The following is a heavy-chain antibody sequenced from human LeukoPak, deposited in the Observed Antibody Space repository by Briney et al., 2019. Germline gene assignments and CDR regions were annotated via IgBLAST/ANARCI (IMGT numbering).Heavy chain of an antibody. CDR1: GFTFSSYA. D-gene: IGHD6-6*01. J-gene: IGHJ4*02. CDR3: AKDLGSSSAFDY. V-gene: IGHV3-30*02. CDR2: IWYGGSNK. Sequence: GGSLRLSCAASGFTFSSYAMSWVRQAPGKGLEWVAVIWYGGSNKYYADSVKGRFTISRDNSKNTLYLQMNSLRAEDTAVYYCAKDLGSSSAFDYWGQGTLVTVSS.